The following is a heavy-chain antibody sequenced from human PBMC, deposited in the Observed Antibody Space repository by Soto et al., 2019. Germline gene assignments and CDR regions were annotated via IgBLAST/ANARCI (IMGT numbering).Heavy chain of an antibody. D-gene: IGHD6-13*01. CDR1: GGTISSGGDS. Sequence: NPSETLSLTGAVSGGTISSGGDSWGWIRQPPGKGLEWIGYIYQSGSTYYNPSRKSRVTIPVERSKNQFSLKLSSVAAADTAVYYCARTGIAAAGTHSGGYYYCGMDVCGQGTTVT. V-gene: IGHV4-30-2*01. CDR2: IYQSGST. J-gene: IGHJ6*01. CDR3: ARTGIAAAGTHSGGYYYCGMDV.